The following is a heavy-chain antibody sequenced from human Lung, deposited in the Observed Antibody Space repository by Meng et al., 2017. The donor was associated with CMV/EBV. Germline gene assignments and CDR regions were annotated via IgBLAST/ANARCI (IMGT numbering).Heavy chain of an antibody. J-gene: IGHJ4*02. D-gene: IGHD6-6*01. V-gene: IGHV2-5*01. Sequence: SGPTLVXPTQTLTLTCTFSGFSLSISRLAVGWIRQPPGKALECLGIIYWNDDKRYSTSLKSRLTITKDTSKNQVVLTMTNMDPADTATYYCAHARYSSSYYFNYGGQGTXVTVSS. CDR2: IYWNDDK. CDR1: GFSLSISRLA. CDR3: AHARYSSSYYFNY.